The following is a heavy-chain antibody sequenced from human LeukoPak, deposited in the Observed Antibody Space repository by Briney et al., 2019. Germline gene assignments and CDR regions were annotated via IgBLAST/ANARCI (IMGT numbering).Heavy chain of an antibody. CDR2: INHSGST. D-gene: IGHD3-10*01. J-gene: IGHJ5*02. CDR1: GGSFSGYY. Sequence: SETLSLTCAVYGGSFSGYYWSWIRQPPGKGLEWIGEINHSGSTNYNASLKSRVTTSVDTSKNQFSLKLTSVTAADTAVYYCARGFGDWGLSWFDPWGQGTLVTVSS. V-gene: IGHV4-34*01. CDR3: ARGFGDWGLSWFDP.